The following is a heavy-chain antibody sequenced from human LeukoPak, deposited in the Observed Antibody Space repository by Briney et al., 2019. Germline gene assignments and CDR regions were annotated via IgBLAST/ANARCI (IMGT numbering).Heavy chain of an antibody. D-gene: IGHD6-19*01. CDR2: IWYDGSNK. CDR1: GFTFSSYG. Sequence: PGGSLRLSCAASGFTFSSYGMHWVRQAPGKGLEWVAVIWYDGSNKYYADSVKGRFTTSRDNSKNTLYLQMNSLRAEDTAVYYCARGTLFGGIAVGGTLDYWGQGTLVTVSS. V-gene: IGHV3-33*01. J-gene: IGHJ4*02. CDR3: ARGTLFGGIAVGGTLDY.